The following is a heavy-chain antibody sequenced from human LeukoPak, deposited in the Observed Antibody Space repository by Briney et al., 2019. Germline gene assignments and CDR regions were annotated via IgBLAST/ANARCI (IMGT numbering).Heavy chain of an antibody. CDR2: INPSGGST. CDR3: ARELELPGWFDP. D-gene: IGHD1-7*01. J-gene: IGHJ5*02. Sequence: ASVKVSCKAPGYTFTSYYMHWVRQAPGQGLEWMGIINPSGGSTSYAQKFQGRVTMTRDTSTSTVYMELSSLRSEDTAVYYCARELELPGWFDPWGQGTLVTVSS. V-gene: IGHV1-46*01. CDR1: GYTFTSYY.